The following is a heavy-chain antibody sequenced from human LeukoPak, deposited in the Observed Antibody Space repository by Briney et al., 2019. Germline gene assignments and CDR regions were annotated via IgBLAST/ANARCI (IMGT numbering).Heavy chain of an antibody. D-gene: IGHD1-26*01. CDR1: GFTVSSNY. CDR3: ARGPDYSGSYSGAFDI. Sequence: PGGSLRLSCAASGFTVSSNYMSWVRQAPGKGLEWVSVIYSGGSTYYADSVKGRFTISRDNSKNTLYLQMNSLRAEDTAVYYCARGPDYSGSYSGAFDIWGQGTMVTVSS. V-gene: IGHV3-53*01. J-gene: IGHJ3*02. CDR2: IYSGGST.